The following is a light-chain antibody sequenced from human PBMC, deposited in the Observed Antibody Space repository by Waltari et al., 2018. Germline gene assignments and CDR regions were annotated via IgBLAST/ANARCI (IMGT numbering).Light chain of an antibody. Sequence: QSVLTQPPSASGAPGQWVTISCSGSTSNIGTNYVYWYQHLPGMAPQLLIYTNDRRPSGVSDRFYGSKSGTSASLAIRGLRSKDEAHYYCAAWDDSLSGLVFGGGTKVTV. CDR1: TSNIGTNY. J-gene: IGLJ2*01. CDR2: TND. CDR3: AAWDDSLSGLV. V-gene: IGLV1-47*01.